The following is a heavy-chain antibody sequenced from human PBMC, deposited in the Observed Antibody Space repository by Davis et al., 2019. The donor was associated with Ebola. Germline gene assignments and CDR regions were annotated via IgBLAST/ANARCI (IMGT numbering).Heavy chain of an antibody. CDR2: IIPIFGTA. CDR3: AREASYVGYFDY. CDR1: GGTFSSYA. Sequence: AASVKVSCKASGGTFSSYAISWVRQAPGQGLEWMGGIIPIFGTANYAQKFQGRVTMTTDTSTSTAYMELRSLRSDDTAVYYCAREASYVGYFDYWGQGTLVTVSS. J-gene: IGHJ4*02. D-gene: IGHD2-21*01. V-gene: IGHV1-69*05.